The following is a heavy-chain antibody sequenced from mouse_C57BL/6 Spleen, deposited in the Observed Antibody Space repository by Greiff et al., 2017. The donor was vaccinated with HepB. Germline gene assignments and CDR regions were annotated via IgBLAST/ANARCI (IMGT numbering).Heavy chain of an antibody. V-gene: IGHV2-5*01. D-gene: IGHD2-4*01. CDR1: GFSLTSYG. J-gene: IGHJ4*01. CDR3: AKDGITHYYAMDY. CDR2: IWRGGST. Sequence: VKLQESGPGLVQPSQSLSITCTVSGFSLTSYGVHWVRQSPGKGLEWLGVIWRGGSTDYNAAFMSRLSITKDNSKSQVFFKMNSLQADDTAIYYCAKDGITHYYAMDYWGQGTSVTVSS.